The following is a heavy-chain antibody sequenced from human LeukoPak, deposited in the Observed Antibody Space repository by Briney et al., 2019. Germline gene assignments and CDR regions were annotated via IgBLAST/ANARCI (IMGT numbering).Heavy chain of an antibody. CDR2: INHSGST. Sequence: SETLSLTCAVSGGSFSGYYWSWIRQPPGKGLEWIGEINHSGSTNYNPSLKSRVTISVDTSKNQFSLKLSSVTAADTAVYYCARGLWYYDSSGSGDYWGQGTLVTVSS. CDR3: ARGLWYYDSSGSGDY. CDR1: GGSFSGYY. D-gene: IGHD3-22*01. J-gene: IGHJ4*02. V-gene: IGHV4-34*01.